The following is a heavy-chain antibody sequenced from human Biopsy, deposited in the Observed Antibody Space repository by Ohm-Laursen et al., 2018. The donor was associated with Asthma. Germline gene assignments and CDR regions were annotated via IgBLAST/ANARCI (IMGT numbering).Heavy chain of an antibody. Sequence: SLRLSCAASGFTFSNYGMHWVRQAPGKGLDWVAVISFDGSNKNYTDSVKGRFTISRDNSRNTLHLQMNSLRAEDTAVYYCAKDVFPGWEVRRGPDYWGQGTLVTV. CDR2: ISFDGSNK. D-gene: IGHD1-26*01. CDR3: AKDVFPGWEVRRGPDY. CDR1: GFTFSNYG. J-gene: IGHJ4*02. V-gene: IGHV3-30*18.